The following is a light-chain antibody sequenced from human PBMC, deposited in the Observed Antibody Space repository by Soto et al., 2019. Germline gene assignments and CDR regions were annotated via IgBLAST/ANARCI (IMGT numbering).Light chain of an antibody. CDR2: KGS. J-gene: IGKJ1*01. Sequence: DIQMTRSPCTLSASVGDRVTITCRASQSIGTWLAWSQQNTGKAPKIPIHKGSFLESGVPSRISGSGSGTEFTLPISGLQPDDFATHCCQGYRTFGQGTKVDIK. CDR3: QGYRT. V-gene: IGKV1-5*03. CDR1: QSIGTW.